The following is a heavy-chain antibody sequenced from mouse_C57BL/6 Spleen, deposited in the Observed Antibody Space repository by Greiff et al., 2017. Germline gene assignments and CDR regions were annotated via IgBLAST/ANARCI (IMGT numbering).Heavy chain of an antibody. Sequence: VQLQQPGAELVKPGASVKLSCKASGYTFTSYWMHWVKQRPGQGLEWIGMIHPNSGSTNYNEKFKSKATLTVDKSSSTAYMQLSSLTSEDSAVYYCAYYGYDEGAWAMDYWGQGTSVTVPS. CDR1: GYTFTSYW. CDR3: AYYGYDEGAWAMDY. D-gene: IGHD2-2*01. CDR2: IHPNSGST. J-gene: IGHJ4*01. V-gene: IGHV1-64*01.